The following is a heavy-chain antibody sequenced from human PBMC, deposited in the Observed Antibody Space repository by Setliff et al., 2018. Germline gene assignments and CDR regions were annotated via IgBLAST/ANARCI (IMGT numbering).Heavy chain of an antibody. V-gene: IGHV4-59*11. J-gene: IGHJ4*02. Sequence: PSETLSLTCTVSGGSSSSHYWSWIRQPPGKGLEWSGYIHYSWTTNYNLSLKSRVTRALDTDKNQFSLGLRAVTAAETALYYCARENGYCSGGACYFMFDYWGQGTLVTVSS. CDR3: ARENGYCSGGACYFMFDY. CDR1: GGSSSSHY. D-gene: IGHD2-15*01. CDR2: IHYSWTT.